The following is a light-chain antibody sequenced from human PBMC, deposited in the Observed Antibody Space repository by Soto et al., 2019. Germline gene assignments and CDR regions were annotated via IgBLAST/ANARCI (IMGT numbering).Light chain of an antibody. V-gene: IGKV3-20*01. Sequence: EILLTQSPATLSLSPGESDTISCRNSQSVSSNSLAWHQQKPGQAPRILMYAASSRAAGIQDRFSGSGSGTDFTLTISRMEPEDFAVYYCQQPGSWGITFGPGTKVDIK. CDR1: QSVSSNS. J-gene: IGKJ3*01. CDR3: QQPGSWGIT. CDR2: AAS.